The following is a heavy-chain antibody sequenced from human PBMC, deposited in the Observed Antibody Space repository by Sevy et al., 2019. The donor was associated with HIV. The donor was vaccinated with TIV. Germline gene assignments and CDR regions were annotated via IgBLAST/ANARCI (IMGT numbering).Heavy chain of an antibody. J-gene: IGHJ4*02. Sequence: GGSLRLSCAASRFTFSTYAMHWVRQAPGKGLEWVSVISYDGNIKYYADSVKGRFTISRDESKTTLYLQMNSLRAEDTAVYYCARDGGAYTYGTGKYWGQGTLVTVSS. CDR1: RFTFSTYA. CDR3: ARDGGAYTYGTGKY. D-gene: IGHD5-18*01. V-gene: IGHV3-30-3*01. CDR2: ISYDGNIK.